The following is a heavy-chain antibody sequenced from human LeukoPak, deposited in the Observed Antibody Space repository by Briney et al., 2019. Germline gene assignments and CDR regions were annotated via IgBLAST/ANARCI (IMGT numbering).Heavy chain of an antibody. CDR2: IRYDGTNK. D-gene: IGHD4/OR15-4a*01. CDR1: GFTFSSYG. V-gene: IGHV3-30*02. J-gene: IGHJ4*02. CDR3: AKGAPMVLFEY. Sequence: GASLQISCAASGFTFSSYGMHRVRQAPGKGLDWVAFIRYDGTNKYYADSVKGRFTISRDNFKNTLYLQMNSLRPEDTAVYYCAKGAPMVLFEYWGQGTLVTVSS.